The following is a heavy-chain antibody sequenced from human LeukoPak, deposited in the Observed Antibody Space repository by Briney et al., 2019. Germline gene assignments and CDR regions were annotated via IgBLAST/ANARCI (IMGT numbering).Heavy chain of an antibody. CDR3: ARDGGIAAPETAFDI. CDR1: GFTFSSYA. V-gene: IGHV3-30-3*01. CDR2: ISYDGSNK. D-gene: IGHD6-13*01. J-gene: IGHJ3*02. Sequence: GGSLRLSCAASGFTFSSYAMHWVRQAPGKGLEWVSVISYDGSNKYYADSVKGRFTISRDNSKNTLYLQMNSLRAEDTAVYYCARDGGIAAPETAFDIWGQETMVTVSS.